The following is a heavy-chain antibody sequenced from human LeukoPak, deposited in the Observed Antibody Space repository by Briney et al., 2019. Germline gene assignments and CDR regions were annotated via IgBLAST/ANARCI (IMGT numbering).Heavy chain of an antibody. Sequence: PSGTLSLTCTVSGGSISSYYWSWIRQPPGKGLEWIGSIYYSGSTYYNPSLKSRVTISVDTSKNQFSLKLSSVTAADTAVYYCARDAGHRLSRRYYYAMDVWGQGTTVTVSS. J-gene: IGHJ6*02. V-gene: IGHV4-59*12. D-gene: IGHD6-25*01. CDR3: ARDAGHRLSRRYYYAMDV. CDR2: IYYSGST. CDR1: GGSISSYY.